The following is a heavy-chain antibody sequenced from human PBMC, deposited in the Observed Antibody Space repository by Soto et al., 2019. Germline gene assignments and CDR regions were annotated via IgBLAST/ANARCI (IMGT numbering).Heavy chain of an antibody. Sequence: SDTKAVACGTSVSRGCSRSIIRKPPGKGLEWIGYIYHSGSTYYNPSLKSRVTISVDRSKNQFSLKLSSVTAADTAVYYCATVPSLWGQRTLVPVSS. V-gene: IGHV4-30-2*01. J-gene: IGHJ4*02. CDR1: CGTSVSRGCS. CDR3: ATVPSL. CDR2: IYHSGST.